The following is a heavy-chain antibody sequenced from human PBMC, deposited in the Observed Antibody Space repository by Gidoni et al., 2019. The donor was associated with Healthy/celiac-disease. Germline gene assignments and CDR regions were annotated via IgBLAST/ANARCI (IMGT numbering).Heavy chain of an antibody. CDR1: GVNFSRYA. CDR2: ISGSGGST. D-gene: IGHD2-2*01. CDR3: AKDRDIVVVPAPDY. Sequence: EVQRLESGGGLVQPWGSLRLSGAASGVNFSRYAMSWVRQAPGKGLEWVSAISGSGGSTSSADSVKGRFTISRDNSKNTLYLQMNSLRAEDTAVYYCAKDRDIVVVPAPDYWGQGTLVTVSS. J-gene: IGHJ4*02. V-gene: IGHV3-23*01.